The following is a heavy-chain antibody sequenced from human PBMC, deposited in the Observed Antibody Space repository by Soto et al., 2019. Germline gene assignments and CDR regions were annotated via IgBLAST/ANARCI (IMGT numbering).Heavy chain of an antibody. V-gene: IGHV1-46*01. CDR1: GYSFTSFY. D-gene: IGHD3-16*01. Sequence: QVQLVQSGAEVKKPGASVKISCKASGYSFTSFYIHWVRQAPGQGLEWMGTVNPSGGRATYAQKFQGRVTMDRDTSTSTAYLELSSLRSEDTAVYYCARDLGGNWFDPWGQGTLVTVSS. CDR3: ARDLGGNWFDP. CDR2: VNPSGGRA. J-gene: IGHJ5*02.